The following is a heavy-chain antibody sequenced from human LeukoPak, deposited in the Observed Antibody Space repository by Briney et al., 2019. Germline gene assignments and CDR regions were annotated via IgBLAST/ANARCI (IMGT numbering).Heavy chain of an antibody. CDR2: IYYSGST. D-gene: IGHD2-2*01. Sequence: SQTLSLTCTVSGGSISSGDYYWSWICQPPGEGLEWIGYIYYSGSTYYNPSLKSRVTISVDTSKNQFSLKLSSVTAADTAVYYCARGDIVVVPAARIWFDPWGQGTLVTVSS. J-gene: IGHJ5*02. CDR3: ARGDIVVVPAARIWFDP. CDR1: GGSISSGDYY. V-gene: IGHV4-30-4*01.